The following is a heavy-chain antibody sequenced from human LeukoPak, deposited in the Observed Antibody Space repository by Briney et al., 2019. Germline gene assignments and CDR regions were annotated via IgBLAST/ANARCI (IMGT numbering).Heavy chain of an antibody. Sequence: EASVKVSCKASGYTFTSYDINWVRQATGQGLEWMGWMNPNSGNTGYAQKFQGRVTITRNTSISTAYMELSSLRSEDTAVYYCARHGYSYGYGYYYYMDVWGKGTTVTVSS. V-gene: IGHV1-8*03. D-gene: IGHD5-18*01. J-gene: IGHJ6*03. CDR3: ARHGYSYGYGYYYYMDV. CDR2: MNPNSGNT. CDR1: GYTFTSYD.